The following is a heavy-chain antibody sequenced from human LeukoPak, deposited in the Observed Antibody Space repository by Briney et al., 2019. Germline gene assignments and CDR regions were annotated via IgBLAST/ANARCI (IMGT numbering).Heavy chain of an antibody. Sequence: PSETLSLTCTVSGGSISSGSYYWSWIRQPAGKGLEWIGRIYTSGSTNYNPSLKSRVTISVDTSKNQFSLKLSSVTAADTAVYYCARDSAYYDFWSGYMDVWGKGTTVTVSS. CDR3: ARDSAYYDFWSGYMDV. D-gene: IGHD3-3*01. CDR2: IYTSGST. CDR1: GGSISSGSYY. V-gene: IGHV4-61*02. J-gene: IGHJ6*03.